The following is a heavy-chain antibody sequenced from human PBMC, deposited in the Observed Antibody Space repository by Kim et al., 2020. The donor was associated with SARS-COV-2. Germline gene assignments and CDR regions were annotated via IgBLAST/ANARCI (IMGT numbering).Heavy chain of an antibody. D-gene: IGHD2-2*02. CDR2: FDPEDGET. V-gene: IGHV1-24*01. J-gene: IGHJ6*02. CDR1: GYTLTELS. Sequence: ASVKVSCKVSGYTLTELSMHWVRQAPGKGLEWMGGFDPEDGETIYAQKFQGRVTMTEDTSTDTAYMELSSLRSEDTAVYYCATAYPGLSRRGMDVWGQGTTVTVSS. CDR3: ATAYPGLSRRGMDV.